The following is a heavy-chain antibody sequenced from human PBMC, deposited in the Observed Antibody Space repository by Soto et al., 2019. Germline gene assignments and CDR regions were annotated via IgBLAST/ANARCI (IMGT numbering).Heavy chain of an antibody. D-gene: IGHD4-17*01. Sequence: EVQLVESGGGLVQPGGSLKLSCAASGFTFSGSAMHWVRQASGKGLEWVGRIRSKANSYATAYAASVKGRFTISRDDSKNTAYLQMNSLKTEDTAVYYCTRPMLAYYGDYEHYYGMDVWGQGTTVTVSS. CDR1: GFTFSGSA. V-gene: IGHV3-73*02. CDR3: TRPMLAYYGDYEHYYGMDV. CDR2: IRSKANSYAT. J-gene: IGHJ6*02.